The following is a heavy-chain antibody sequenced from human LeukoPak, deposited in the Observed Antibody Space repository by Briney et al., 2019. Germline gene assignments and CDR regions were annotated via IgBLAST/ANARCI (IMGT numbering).Heavy chain of an antibody. J-gene: IGHJ4*02. CDR1: DYTFTSYG. D-gene: IGHD5-12*01. CDR3: ARDKASGPYYFDC. V-gene: IGHV1-18*01. Sequence: ASVKVSCKASDYTFTSYGVSWVRQAPGQGLEWMGWISAYNGNTNYAQKLQGRLTMTADTSTSTAYMELRSLRSDDTAVYYCARDKASGPYYFDCWGQGSLVTVCS. CDR2: ISAYNGNT.